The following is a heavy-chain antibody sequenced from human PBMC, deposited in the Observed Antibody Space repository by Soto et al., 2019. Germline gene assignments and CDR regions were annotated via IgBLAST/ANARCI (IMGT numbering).Heavy chain of an antibody. CDR1: CHLFNNHW. D-gene: IGHD3-10*01. J-gene: IGHJ5*02. CDR3: ARGYFDSGHGYDL. CDR2: IFTRDSET. V-gene: IGHV5-51*01. Sequence: GKSLKSSCKGPCHLFNNHWIGWVRQTPGKGLEWMGLIFTRDSETKTSPSFQGHVSFSVDNSINTVYLQWTSLKTTDTGIYFCARGYFDSGHGYDLWGQGTLVTVSS.